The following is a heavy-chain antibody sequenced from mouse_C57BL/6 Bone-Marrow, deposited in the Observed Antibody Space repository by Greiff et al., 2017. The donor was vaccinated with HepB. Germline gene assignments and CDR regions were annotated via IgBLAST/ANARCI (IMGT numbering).Heavy chain of an antibody. CDR2: ISDGGSYT. J-gene: IGHJ1*03. D-gene: IGHD2-5*01. V-gene: IGHV5-4*01. Sequence: EVQGVASGGGLVKPGGSLKLSCAASGFTFSSYAMSWVRQTPEKRLEWVATISDGGSYTYYPDNVKGRFTISRDNAKNNLYLQMSHLKSEDTAMYYCARGGPTIVTTWYFDVWGTGTTVTVSS. CDR3: ARGGPTIVTTWYFDV. CDR1: GFTFSSYA.